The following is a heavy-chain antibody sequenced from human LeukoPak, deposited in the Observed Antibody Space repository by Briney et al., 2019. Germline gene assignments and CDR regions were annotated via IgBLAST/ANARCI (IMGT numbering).Heavy chain of an antibody. CDR3: ASIYSYGQVDY. Sequence: GGSLTLSCAASGFTFSSYAMSWVRQAPGKGLEWVSAISGSGGSTYYADSMKGRFTISRDNSMNTLYLQMNSLKAEDTAVYYCASIYSYGQVDYWGQGTLVTVSS. J-gene: IGHJ4*02. CDR2: ISGSGGST. V-gene: IGHV3-23*01. D-gene: IGHD5-18*01. CDR1: GFTFSSYA.